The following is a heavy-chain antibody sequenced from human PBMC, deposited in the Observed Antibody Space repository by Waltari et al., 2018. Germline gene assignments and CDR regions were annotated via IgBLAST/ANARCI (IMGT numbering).Heavy chain of an antibody. D-gene: IGHD6-13*01. CDR3: ARGGGSSWYVFLDY. J-gene: IGHJ4*02. V-gene: IGHV3-72*01. CDR1: GFTFSDHY. Sequence: EVQLVESGGGLVQPGGSLRLSCAASGFTFSDHYMDWVRQAPGKGLEWVGRTRNKANSYTTEYAASVKGRFTISRDDSKNSLYLQMNSLKTEDTAVYYCARGGGSSWYVFLDYWGQGTLVTVSS. CDR2: TRNKANSYTT.